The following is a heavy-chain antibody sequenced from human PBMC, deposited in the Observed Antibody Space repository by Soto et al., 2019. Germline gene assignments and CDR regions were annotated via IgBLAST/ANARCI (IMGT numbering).Heavy chain of an antibody. CDR2: IDSRGRTL. J-gene: IGHJ4*02. CDR3: ARQAARNYIDS. Sequence: GGSLRLSCAASGFTFTDYSMSWIRQAPGKGLEWLAFIDSRGRTLSYADSVKGRFTISRDNAKNSLYLQMHSLRADDTAVYYCARQAARNYIDSWGQGDVVTVSS. D-gene: IGHD6-6*01. V-gene: IGHV3-11*01. CDR1: GFTFTDYS.